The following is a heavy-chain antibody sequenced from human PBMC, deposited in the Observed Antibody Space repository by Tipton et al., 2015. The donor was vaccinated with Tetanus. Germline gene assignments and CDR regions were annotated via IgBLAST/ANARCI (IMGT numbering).Heavy chain of an antibody. D-gene: IGHD3-22*01. Sequence: TLSLTCAVSGGSISSSNWWSWVRQPPGKGLEWIGVIYHSGSTNYNPSLKSLVTISVDKSKNQFSLKLSSVTAADTAVYYCARGYDSSGYYFRSFDYWGQGTLVTVSS. J-gene: IGHJ4*02. CDR1: GGSISSSNW. V-gene: IGHV4-4*02. CDR2: IYHSGST. CDR3: ARGYDSSGYYFRSFDY.